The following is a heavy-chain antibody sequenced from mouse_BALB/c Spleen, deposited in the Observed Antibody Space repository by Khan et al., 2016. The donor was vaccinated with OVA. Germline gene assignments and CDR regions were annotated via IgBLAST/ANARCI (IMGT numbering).Heavy chain of an antibody. CDR1: GFSLTSYG. D-gene: IGHD1-3*01. CDR2: IWAGGST. Sequence: QVQLKESGPGLVAPSQSLSITCTVSGFSLTSYGVHWVRQPPGKGLEWLGVIWAGGSTNYNSALMSRLIISNDNSKSQVILKMNSLQTDDTSMYYCARLEDIWGQGTTLTGSS. J-gene: IGHJ2*01. V-gene: IGHV2-9*02. CDR3: ARLEDI.